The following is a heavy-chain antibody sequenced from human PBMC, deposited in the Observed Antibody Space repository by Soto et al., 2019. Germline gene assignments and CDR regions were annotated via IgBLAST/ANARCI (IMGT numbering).Heavy chain of an antibody. Sequence: QVQLVQSGAEVKKPGASVKVSCKASGYTFTSYGISWVRQAPGQGLEWMGWISAYNGNTKYAQKLQGRVTTTTDTFTRTAYRELRSMKSDDTAVYYCARDFGGSYYAQVDYWGQGTLVTVSS. D-gene: IGHD1-26*01. CDR3: ARDFGGSYYAQVDY. V-gene: IGHV1-18*01. J-gene: IGHJ4*02. CDR1: GYTFTSYG. CDR2: ISAYNGNT.